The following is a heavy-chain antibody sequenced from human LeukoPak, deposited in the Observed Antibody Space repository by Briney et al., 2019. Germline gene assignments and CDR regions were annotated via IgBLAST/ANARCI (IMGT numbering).Heavy chain of an antibody. CDR1: GGSVSSSIYY. J-gene: IGHJ5*02. V-gene: IGHV4-61*01. CDR2: IDYSGST. CDR3: ARADRFSYWFDP. Sequence: PSETLSLTCTVSGGSVSSSIYYWSWIRQSPGKGLEWIGYIDYSGSTNYNPSLKSRVTISGDTSKNQFSLKLRSVTAADTAVYYCARADRFSYWFDPWGQGTLVTVSS.